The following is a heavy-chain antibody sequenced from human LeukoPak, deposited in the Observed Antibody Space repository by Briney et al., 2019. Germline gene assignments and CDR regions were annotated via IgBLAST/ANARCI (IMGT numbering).Heavy chain of an antibody. J-gene: IGHJ4*02. CDR2: IYHSGST. CDR3: ARTSGIHEGNYYDS. Sequence: GSLRLSCAASGFTVSSNYMSWVRQAPGKGLEWIGEIYHSGSTNYNPSLKSRVTISVDKSMNQFSLKLSSVTAADTAVYYCARTSGIHEGNYYDSWGQGTLVTVSS. D-gene: IGHD1-26*01. CDR1: GFTVSSNY. V-gene: IGHV4-4*02.